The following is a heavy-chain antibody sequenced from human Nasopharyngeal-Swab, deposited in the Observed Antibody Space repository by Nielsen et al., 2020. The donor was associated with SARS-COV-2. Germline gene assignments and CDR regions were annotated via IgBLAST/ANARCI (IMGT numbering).Heavy chain of an antibody. CDR3: ARGELLNSYYYYYMDV. Sequence: ESLKISCAASGFTFSSYAMSWIRQPAGKGLEWIGRIYTSGSTNYNPSLKSRVTISVDTSKNQFSLKLSSVTAADTAVYYCARGELLNSYYYYYMDVWGKGTTVTVSS. J-gene: IGHJ6*03. CDR1: GFTFSSYA. D-gene: IGHD1-26*01. V-gene: IGHV4-4*07. CDR2: IYTSGST.